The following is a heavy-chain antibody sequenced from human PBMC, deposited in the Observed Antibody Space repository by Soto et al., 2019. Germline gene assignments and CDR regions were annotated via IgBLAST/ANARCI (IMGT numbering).Heavy chain of an antibody. V-gene: IGHV3-13*01. D-gene: IGHD5-18*01. J-gene: IGHJ6*03. CDR3: VLAYSYGPPPYYFYYIGV. CDR2: IGTAGDT. Sequence: GGSLRLSCAASGFIFSAYDMHWVRQATGKGLKWVSAIGTAGDTYYPGSVKGRFTVSRENAKNSLYLQMNSLTVGDTAVYYCVLAYSYGPPPYYFYYIGVWGKGTTVTVSS. CDR1: GFIFSAYD.